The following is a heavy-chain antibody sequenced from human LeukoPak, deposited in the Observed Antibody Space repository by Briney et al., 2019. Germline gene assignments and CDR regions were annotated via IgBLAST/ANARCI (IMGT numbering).Heavy chain of an antibody. CDR2: ISSSSSYI. CDR3: AREDYDYVWGSYRYTTVY. CDR1: GFTFSSYS. D-gene: IGHD3-16*02. J-gene: IGHJ4*02. V-gene: IGHV3-21*01. Sequence: GGSLRLSCAASGFTFSSYSMNWVRQAPGKGLEWVSSISSSSSYIYYADSVKGRFTISRDSSKNTLYLQMNSLRAEDTAVYYCAREDYDYVWGSYRYTTVYWGQGTLVTVSS.